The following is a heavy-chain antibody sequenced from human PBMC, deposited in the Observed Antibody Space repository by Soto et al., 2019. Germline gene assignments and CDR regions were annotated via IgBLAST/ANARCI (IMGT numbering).Heavy chain of an antibody. D-gene: IGHD2-15*01. CDR1: GGSFSGYY. J-gene: IGHJ6*02. V-gene: IGHV4-34*01. CDR3: ARGNTRLYCSGGSCYYFTSIGRYYYYYGMDV. Sequence: QVQLQQWGAGLLKPSETLSLTCAVYGGSFSGYYWSWIRQPPGKGLEWIGEINHSGSTNYNPSLKSRVTISVDTSKNQFSLKLSSVTAADTAVYYCARGNTRLYCSGGSCYYFTSIGRYYYYYGMDVWGQGTTVTVSS. CDR2: INHSGST.